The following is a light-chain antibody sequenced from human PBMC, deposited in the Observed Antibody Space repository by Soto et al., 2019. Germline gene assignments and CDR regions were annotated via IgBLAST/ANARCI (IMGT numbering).Light chain of an antibody. J-gene: IGKJ1*01. V-gene: IGKV1-5*03. CDR3: QQYHNYPRT. Sequence: DIQMTQSPSTLSASVGDSVTITCRASQNIHVWLAWYQQKPGKAPKLLIYKASSLDSGVPSRFSGSGSGTEFTLTISNLQPDDFATYFCQQYHNYPRTFGQGTKVDIK. CDR1: QNIHVW. CDR2: KAS.